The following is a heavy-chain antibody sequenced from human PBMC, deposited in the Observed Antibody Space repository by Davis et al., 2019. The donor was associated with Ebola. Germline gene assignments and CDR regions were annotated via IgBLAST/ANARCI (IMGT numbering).Heavy chain of an antibody. Sequence: SETLSLTCNVSGSPISSYYWNWIRQPPGKGLEWIGHVFYAGRTNYNPSLRSRVTISADTSKSQFSLELTSVTAADTAVYFCARAFDNSGYHFYWGPGLLVTVSS. J-gene: IGHJ4*02. D-gene: IGHD3-22*01. CDR2: VFYAGRT. V-gene: IGHV4-59*01. CDR1: GSPISSYY. CDR3: ARAFDNSGYHFY.